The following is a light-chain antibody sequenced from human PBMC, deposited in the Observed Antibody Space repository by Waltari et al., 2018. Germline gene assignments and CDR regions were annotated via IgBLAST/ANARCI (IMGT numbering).Light chain of an antibody. CDR3: QQYGSSPYS. CDR1: QTLNNNY. V-gene: IGKV3-20*01. Sequence: IVLTQSPGTLSLSAGERATLSCMASQTLNNNYLAWYQQKPGQSHGLLIFSASKRATGVPDRFSGSGSGTDFTLTISRLEPEDFAMYYCQQYGSSPYSFGQGARVDFK. J-gene: IGKJ2*01. CDR2: SAS.